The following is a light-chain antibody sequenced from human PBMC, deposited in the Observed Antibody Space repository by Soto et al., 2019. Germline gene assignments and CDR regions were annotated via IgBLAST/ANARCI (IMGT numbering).Light chain of an antibody. J-gene: IGKJ1*01. CDR1: QSISSY. V-gene: IGKV3-11*01. CDR2: DAS. Sequence: LSMSPAKVSLKHGERAPLSCGARQSISSYLAWYQQKPGQAPRLLIYDASNRATGIPARFSGSGSGTDFTLTISSLEPEDFAVYYCQQRSNWPWTVGQGTKVDI. CDR3: QQRSNWPWT.